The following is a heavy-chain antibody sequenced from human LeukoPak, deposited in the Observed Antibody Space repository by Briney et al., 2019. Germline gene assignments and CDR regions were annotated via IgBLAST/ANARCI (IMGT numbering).Heavy chain of an antibody. CDR2: ISSSSGI. Sequence: GGSLRLSCIASGFTFSSYEMGWVRQAPGKGLEWVSYISSSSGIFYADSVKGRFTISRDNAKNSLYLQMNSLRAEDTAVYYCARVRGASSSSWYFDYWGQGTLVTVSS. CDR1: GFTFSSYE. D-gene: IGHD6-13*01. J-gene: IGHJ4*02. V-gene: IGHV3-48*03. CDR3: ARVRGASSSSWYFDY.